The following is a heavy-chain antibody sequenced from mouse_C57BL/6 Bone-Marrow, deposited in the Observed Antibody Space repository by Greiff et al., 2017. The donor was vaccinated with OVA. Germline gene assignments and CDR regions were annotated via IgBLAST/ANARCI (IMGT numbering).Heavy chain of an antibody. CDR2: IYPRSGNT. CDR1: GYTFTSYG. CDR3: ASWSKRCFGY. Sequence: VQLQQSGAELAKPGASVKLSCTASGYTFTSYGMSWVKQRTGQGLEWIGEIYPRSGNTYYNEKFKGKATLTADKSSSTAYMELRSLTSEDAAVYFCASWSKRCFGYWGQGTTLTVSS. V-gene: IGHV1-81*01. J-gene: IGHJ2*01.